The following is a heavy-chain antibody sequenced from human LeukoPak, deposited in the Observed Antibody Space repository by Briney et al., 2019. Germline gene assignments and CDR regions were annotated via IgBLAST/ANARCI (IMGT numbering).Heavy chain of an antibody. V-gene: IGHV1-69*05. D-gene: IGHD6-19*01. CDR1: GGTFSSYA. CDR3: ARDTPAGAVAFDY. J-gene: IGHJ4*02. Sequence: SVKVSCKASGGTFSSYAISWLRQAPGQGLEWMGRIIPIFGTANYAQKFQGRVTITTDESTSTAYMELSSLRSEDTAVYYCARDTPAGAVAFDYCGQGTLVTVSS. CDR2: IIPIFGTA.